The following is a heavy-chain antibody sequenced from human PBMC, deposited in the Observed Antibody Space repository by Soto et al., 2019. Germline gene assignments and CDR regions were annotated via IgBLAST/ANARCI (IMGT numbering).Heavy chain of an antibody. Sequence: QVQLVQSGAEVKKPGSSVKVSCKASGGTFSTSTFTWVRQAPGQGLEWMGRTIPLLNVADYAQDFQGRLTITAXNXTXTSXMELTSLTSKDTAVYYCARDSPIGSTFSGYDAIDSWGQGTLVTVSS. J-gene: IGHJ4*02. V-gene: IGHV1-69*08. CDR1: GGTFSTST. CDR3: ARDSPIGSTFSGYDAIDS. CDR2: TIPLLNVA. D-gene: IGHD5-12*01.